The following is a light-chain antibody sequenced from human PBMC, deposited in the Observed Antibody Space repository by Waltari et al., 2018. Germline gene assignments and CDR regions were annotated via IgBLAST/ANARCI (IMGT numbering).Light chain of an antibody. CDR1: Y. CDR2: DAS. J-gene: IGKJ1*01. V-gene: IGKV3-11*01. Sequence: YFAGFHPKPGPAPRLRIYDASNRAPGIPARFSGSGSGTDFSLTISSLEPEDFAVYYCLQRSLWPWTFGQGTKVAVK. CDR3: LQRSLWPWT.